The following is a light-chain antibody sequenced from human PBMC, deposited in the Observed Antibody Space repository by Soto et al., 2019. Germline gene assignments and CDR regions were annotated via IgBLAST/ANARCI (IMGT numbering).Light chain of an antibody. Sequence: QSVLTQPPSVSAAPGQKVTISCSGSSSNIGGNSVSWYQQLPGTAPKLLIYDDNKRPSGIPDRFSGSKSGTSATLGITGFQTGDEADYYCGSYTRGGTYVFGTGTKVTVL. CDR3: GSYTRGGTYV. CDR2: DDN. V-gene: IGLV1-51*01. CDR1: SSNIGGNS. J-gene: IGLJ1*01.